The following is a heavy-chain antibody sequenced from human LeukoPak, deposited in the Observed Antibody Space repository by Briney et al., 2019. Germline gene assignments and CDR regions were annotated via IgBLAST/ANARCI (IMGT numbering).Heavy chain of an antibody. V-gene: IGHV3-23*01. J-gene: IGHJ6*02. CDR3: AKSRGYCSGGSCYAARTGFLYYYYDMDV. Sequence: PGASLRLSCAASGFTFSSYAMSWVRQAPGKGLEWVTAISGSGGSTYYADSVKGRFTISRDNSKNTLYLQMNSLRAEDTAVYYCAKSRGYCSGGSCYAARTGFLYYYYDMDVWGQGTTVTVSS. CDR2: ISGSGGST. CDR1: GFTFSSYA. D-gene: IGHD2-15*01.